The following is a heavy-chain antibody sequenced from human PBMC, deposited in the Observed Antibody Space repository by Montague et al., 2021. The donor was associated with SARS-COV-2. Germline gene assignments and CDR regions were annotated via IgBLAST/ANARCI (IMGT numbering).Heavy chain of an antibody. D-gene: IGHD3-9*01. V-gene: IGHV4-59*08. Sequence: SETLSLTCTVSGVSVTDYYWSWIRQPPGKGLEWVGDVLYNKGTNFNPSLKSRVAISVDTSKNQFSLRLTSVTAADTAFYYCVRPPYYDGLNGPPDFWDQGTLVTVSS. CDR2: VLYNKGT. CDR1: GVSVTDYY. CDR3: VRPPYYDGLNGPPDF. J-gene: IGHJ4*02.